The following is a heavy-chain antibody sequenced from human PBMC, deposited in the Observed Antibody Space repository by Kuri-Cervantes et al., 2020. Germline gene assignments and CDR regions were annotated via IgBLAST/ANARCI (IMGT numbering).Heavy chain of an antibody. J-gene: IGHJ5*02. CDR1: GYTFTSYD. V-gene: IGHV1-18*01. CDR2: MNPNSGNT. Sequence: ASVKVSCKASGYTFTSYDINWVRQATGQGLEWMGWMNPNSGNTNYAQKLQGRVTMTTDTSTSTAYMELRGLRSDDTAVYYCARVDRSWAWFDPWVQGTLVTVSS. CDR3: ARVDRSWAWFDP. D-gene: IGHD2-15*01.